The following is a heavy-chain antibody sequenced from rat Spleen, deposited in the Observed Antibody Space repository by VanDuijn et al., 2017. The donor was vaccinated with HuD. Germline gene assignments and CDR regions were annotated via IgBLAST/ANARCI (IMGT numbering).Heavy chain of an antibody. CDR1: GFTFSDYA. Sequence: EVQLVESGGGLVQPGNSLKLSCAASGFTFSDYAMAWVRQAPKKGLEWVASISSGGGGTYYPDSVKGRFTISRDNAKSTLSLQMDSLRSEDTATYYCARRHYGYTDYFDYWGQGVMVTVSS. D-gene: IGHD1-9*01. J-gene: IGHJ2*01. CDR2: ISSGGGGT. CDR3: ARRHYGYTDYFDY. V-gene: IGHV5S23*01.